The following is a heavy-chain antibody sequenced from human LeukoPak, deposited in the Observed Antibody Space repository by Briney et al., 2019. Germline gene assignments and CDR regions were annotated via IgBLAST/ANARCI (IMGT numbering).Heavy chain of an antibody. Sequence: GGSLRLSCAASGFTFSSYSMNWVRQAPGKGLEWVSSISSSSSYIYYADSVKGRFTTSRDNAKNSLYLQMNSLRAEDTAVYYCARDLYGAADENYYYYGMDVWGQGTTVTVSS. CDR2: ISSSSSYI. D-gene: IGHD6-13*01. V-gene: IGHV3-21*01. J-gene: IGHJ6*02. CDR3: ARDLYGAADENYYYYGMDV. CDR1: GFTFSSYS.